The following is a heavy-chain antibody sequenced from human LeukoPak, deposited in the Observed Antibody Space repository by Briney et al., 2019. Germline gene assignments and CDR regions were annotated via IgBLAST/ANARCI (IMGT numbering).Heavy chain of an antibody. CDR1: GYTLTELS. CDR2: FDPEDGET. J-gene: IGHJ4*02. D-gene: IGHD6-13*01. V-gene: IGHV1-24*01. Sequence: ASVKVYCKVSGYTLTELSMHWVRQAPGKGLEWMGGFDPEDGETIYAQKFQGRVTMTEDTSTDTAYMELSSLRSEDTAVYYCAAGGHRHIAAAGHFEYWGQGTLVTASS. CDR3: AAGGHRHIAAAGHFEY.